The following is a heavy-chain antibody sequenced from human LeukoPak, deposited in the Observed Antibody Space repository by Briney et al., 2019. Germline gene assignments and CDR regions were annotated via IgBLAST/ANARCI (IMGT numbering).Heavy chain of an antibody. CDR3: ARTTEGYCRSTSCYDFSYSYYMDV. D-gene: IGHD2-2*01. CDR2: IYTSGST. V-gene: IGHV4-4*07. CDR1: GGSISSYY. J-gene: IGHJ6*03. Sequence: SETLSLTCTVSGGSISSYYWNWIRQPAGKGLEWIGRIYTSGSTNYNPSLKSRVTMSVDTSKNQFSLKLSSVTAADTAVYYCARTTEGYCRSTSCYDFSYSYYMDVWGKGTTVTISS.